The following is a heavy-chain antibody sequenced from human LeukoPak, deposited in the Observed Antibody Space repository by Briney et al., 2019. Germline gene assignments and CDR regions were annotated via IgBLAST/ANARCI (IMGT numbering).Heavy chain of an antibody. V-gene: IGHV4-61*01. J-gene: IGHJ4*02. CDR2: IYYSGST. CDR3: ARAGYYDSSGWEY. Sequence: PSETLSLTCTVSGYSISSGYYWGWIRQPPGKGLEWIGYIYYSGSTNYNPSLKSRVTISVDTSKNQFSLKLSSVTAADTAVYYCARAGYYDSSGWEYWGQGTLVTVSS. CDR1: GYSISSGYY. D-gene: IGHD3-22*01.